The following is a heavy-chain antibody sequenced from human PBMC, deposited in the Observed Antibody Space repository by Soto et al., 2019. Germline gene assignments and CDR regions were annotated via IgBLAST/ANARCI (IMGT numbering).Heavy chain of an antibody. CDR1: GYTFTSYG. V-gene: IGHV1-18*01. CDR2: ISAYNGNT. J-gene: IGHJ3*02. D-gene: IGHD3-10*01. CDR3: ARVPRMVPGAPLGAFVI. Sequence: ASVKVSCKASGYTFTSYGISWVRQAPGQGLEWMGWISAYNGNTNYAQKLQGRVTMTTDTSTSTAYMELRSLRSDDTAVYYCARVPRMVPGAPLGAFVIWGEGIMVTV.